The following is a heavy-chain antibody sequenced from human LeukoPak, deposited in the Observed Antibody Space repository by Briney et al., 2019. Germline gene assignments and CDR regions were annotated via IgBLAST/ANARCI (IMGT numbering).Heavy chain of an antibody. CDR1: GYRFTDYY. CDR2: INPYGGGT. Sequence: GASVKVSCKASGYRFTDYYMHWVRQSPGQGLEWMGWINPYGGGTNSAQKFQGRVTMTTDTSINTVYMDLSSLTSDDTAVYFCASKAAGYCRGTICQAAFDIWGQGTMVTVSS. D-gene: IGHD2-2*01. J-gene: IGHJ3*02. V-gene: IGHV1-2*02. CDR3: ASKAAGYCRGTICQAAFDI.